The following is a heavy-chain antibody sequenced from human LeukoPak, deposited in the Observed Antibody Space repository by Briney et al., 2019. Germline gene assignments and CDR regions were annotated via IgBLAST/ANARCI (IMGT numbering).Heavy chain of an antibody. V-gene: IGHV3-23*01. CDR3: AKDPSPREYYFDY. CDR2: ISGSGGNT. CDR1: GFTFSSYA. D-gene: IGHD3-10*01. Sequence: GGSLRHSCAASGFTFSSYAMSWVRQAPGKGLEWVSAISGSGGNTYYADSVKGRFTISRDNSKNTLYVQMNSLRAEDTAVYYCAKDPSPREYYFDYWGQGTLVTVSS. J-gene: IGHJ4*02.